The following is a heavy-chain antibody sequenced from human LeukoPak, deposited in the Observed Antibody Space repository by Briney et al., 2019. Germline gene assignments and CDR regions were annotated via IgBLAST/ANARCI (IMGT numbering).Heavy chain of an antibody. J-gene: IGHJ4*02. D-gene: IGHD6-13*01. V-gene: IGHV1-8*01. CDR3: ARGVRKQQLSSNY. CDR1: GYTFTSYD. CDR2: MNPNSGNT. Sequence: ASVKVSCKASGYTFTSYDINWVRQATGQGLEWMGWMNPNSGNTGYAQKFQGRVTMTRNTSISTAYMELSSLRSGDTAVYYCARGVRKQQLSSNYWGQGTLVTVSS.